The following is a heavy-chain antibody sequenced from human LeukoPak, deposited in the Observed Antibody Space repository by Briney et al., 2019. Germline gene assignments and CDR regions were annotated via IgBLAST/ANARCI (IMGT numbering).Heavy chain of an antibody. J-gene: IGHJ3*02. D-gene: IGHD6-19*01. CDR2: IYYSGST. CDR1: GGSINTYY. CDR3: AATYSSGWYLAFDI. Sequence: SETLSLTCTVSGGSINTYYWSWIRQPPGKGLEWIGYIYYSGSTSYNPSLKSRVTISVDTSKNQFSLKLSSVTAADTALYYCAATYSSGWYLAFDIWGQGTMVTVSS. V-gene: IGHV4-59*01.